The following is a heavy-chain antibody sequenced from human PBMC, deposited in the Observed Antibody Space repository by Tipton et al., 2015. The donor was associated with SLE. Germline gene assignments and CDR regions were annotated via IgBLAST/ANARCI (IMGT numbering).Heavy chain of an antibody. V-gene: IGHV4-34*01. CDR1: GGSFSGYY. CDR3: ARVYSSDWGWFDP. J-gene: IGHJ5*02. Sequence: TLSLTCAVYGGSFSGYYWSWIRQPPGKGLEWIGEINHSGSTNYNPSLKSRVTISVDTSKNQFSLKLSSVTAADTAVYYCARVYSSDWGWFDPWGQGTLVTVSS. D-gene: IGHD6-19*01. CDR2: INHSGST.